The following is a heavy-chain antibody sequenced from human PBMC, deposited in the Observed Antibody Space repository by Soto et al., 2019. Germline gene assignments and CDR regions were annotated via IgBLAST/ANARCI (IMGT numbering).Heavy chain of an antibody. D-gene: IGHD2-2*01. CDR3: AKDVVPAANFYYYYGMDV. J-gene: IGHJ6*02. CDR2: ISWNSGSI. CDR1: GLTFDDYA. Sequence: SGGSLRLSCAASGLTFDDYAMHWVRQAPGKGLEWVSGISWNSGSIGYADSVKGRFTISRDNAKNSLFLQMNSLRAEDTALYYCAKDVVPAANFYYYYGMDVWDQGTTVTVSS. V-gene: IGHV3-9*01.